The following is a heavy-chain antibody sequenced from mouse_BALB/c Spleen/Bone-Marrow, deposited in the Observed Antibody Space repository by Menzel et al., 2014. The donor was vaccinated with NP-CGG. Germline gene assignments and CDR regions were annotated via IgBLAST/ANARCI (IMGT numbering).Heavy chain of an antibody. V-gene: IGHV3-8*02. D-gene: IGHD1-1*01. J-gene: IGHJ2*01. CDR2: ISYSGST. Sequence: EVQLVESGPSLVKPSQTLSLPCSVTGDSIXSGYWNWIRKFPGNKLEYMGYISYSGSTYYNPSLKSRISITRDTSKNQYYLQLNSVTTEDTATYYCARYYGSTYGYYFDYWGQGTTLTVSS. CDR3: ARYYGSTYGYYFDY. CDR1: GDSIXSGY.